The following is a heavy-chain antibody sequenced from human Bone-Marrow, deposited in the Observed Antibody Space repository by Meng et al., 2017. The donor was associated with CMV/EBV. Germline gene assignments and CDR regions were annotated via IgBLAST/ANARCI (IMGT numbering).Heavy chain of an antibody. D-gene: IGHD3-10*01. V-gene: IGHV3-49*04. CDR1: GSTFSSYA. CDR2: IRSKAYGGTT. Sequence: GGSLRLSCAASGSTFSSYAISWVRQAPGKGLEWVGFIRSKAYGGTTEYAAYVKGRFTISRDNSKCIAYLQMNSLKTEDTAVYYWTRGSLGRGSCYWGQGTLVTVSS. CDR3: TRGSLGRGSCY. J-gene: IGHJ4*02.